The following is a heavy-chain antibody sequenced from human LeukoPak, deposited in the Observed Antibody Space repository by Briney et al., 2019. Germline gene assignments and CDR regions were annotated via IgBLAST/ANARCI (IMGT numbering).Heavy chain of an antibody. CDR2: ISNDGNNK. CDR1: GFPFSTYG. D-gene: IGHD6-13*01. J-gene: IGHJ3*02. CDR3: AKDTGSGSWYGWAGDGFDI. V-gene: IGHV3-30*18. Sequence: PGMSLRLSCAASGFPFSTYGMHWVRQAPGKGLEWVAAISNDGNNKFYADSVKGRFTISRDNSKNTLYLQMNSLRPEDTALYYCAKDTGSGSWYGWAGDGFDIWGQGTLVTVSS.